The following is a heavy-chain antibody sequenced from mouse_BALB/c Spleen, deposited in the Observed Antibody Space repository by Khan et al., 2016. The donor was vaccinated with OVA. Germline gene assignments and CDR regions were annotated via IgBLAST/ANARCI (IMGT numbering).Heavy chain of an antibody. CDR3: ATSYYYGYYFDY. CDR1: GFTFSSYG. J-gene: IGHJ2*01. Sequence: EVELVESGGGLVQPGGSRKLSCAASGFTFSSYGMHWVRQAPEKGLEWVAYISGDSSTLSYTDTVKGRFTISRDNPKNTLSLQMTSLMSEDTAMYYCATSYYYGYYFDYWGPGTTLTVSS. D-gene: IGHD1-1*01. V-gene: IGHV5-17*02. CDR2: ISGDSSTL.